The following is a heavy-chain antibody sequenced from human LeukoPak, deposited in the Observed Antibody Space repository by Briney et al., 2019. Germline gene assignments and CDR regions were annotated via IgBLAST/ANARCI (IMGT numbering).Heavy chain of an antibody. J-gene: IGHJ6*02. CDR3: ARAGDAYSSSWYDREKLYYYYGMDV. CDR1: GFPLDVQT. V-gene: IGHV3-7*01. Sequence: PGGSLRLSCAASGFPLDVQTMSWVRQAPGKGLDWVASMREDATEIHYADSVKGRFTISRDNAKNSLYLQMNSLRAEDTAVYYCARAGDAYSSSWYDREKLYYYYGMDVWGQGTTVTVSS. CDR2: MREDATEI. D-gene: IGHD6-13*01.